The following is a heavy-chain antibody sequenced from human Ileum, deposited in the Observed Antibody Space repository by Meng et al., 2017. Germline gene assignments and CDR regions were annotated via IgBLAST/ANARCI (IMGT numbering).Heavy chain of an antibody. CDR1: GGSFSGYY. CDR3: ARETRSYYSLYYFDY. J-gene: IGHJ4*02. Sequence: SETLSLTCAVYGGSFSGYYWSWIRQPPGKGLEWNGEINHSGSTNYNPTLRSRVTISVDTSKNQFSLKLSSVTAADTAVYYCARETRSYYSLYYFDYWGQGTLVTVSS. CDR2: INHSGST. D-gene: IGHD2-2*02. V-gene: IGHV4-34*01.